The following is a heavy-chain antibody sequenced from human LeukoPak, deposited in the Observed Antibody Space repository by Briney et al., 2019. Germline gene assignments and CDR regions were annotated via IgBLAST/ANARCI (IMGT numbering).Heavy chain of an antibody. Sequence: ASVKVSCKTSGYTLTSYGISWVRQAPGHGLEWMGWISAYNGNTIYAQKLQGRVTMTTDTSTSTAYMELRSLRSDDTAVYYCATAYDSSGYYVDWGQGTLVTVSS. D-gene: IGHD3-22*01. CDR3: ATAYDSSGYYVD. CDR2: ISAYNGNT. CDR1: GYTLTSYG. V-gene: IGHV1-18*01. J-gene: IGHJ4*02.